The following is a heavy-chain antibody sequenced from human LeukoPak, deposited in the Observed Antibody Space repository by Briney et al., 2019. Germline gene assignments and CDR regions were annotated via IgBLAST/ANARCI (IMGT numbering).Heavy chain of an antibody. CDR3: AKSLSGGGYYFEY. CDR2: ISDSGGST. CDR1: GFTFSNYA. V-gene: IGHV3-23*01. Sequence: PGGSLRLSCAASGFTFSNYAMTWVRQAPGKGLEWVSGISDSGGSTYYADSVKGRFTISRDNSKNTLYLQMNSLRAEDTAVYYCAKSLSGGGYYFEYWGQGNLVTVSS. J-gene: IGHJ4*02. D-gene: IGHD3-10*01.